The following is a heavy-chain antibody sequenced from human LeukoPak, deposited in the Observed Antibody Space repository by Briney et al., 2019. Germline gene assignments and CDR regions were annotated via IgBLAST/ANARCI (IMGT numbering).Heavy chain of an antibody. V-gene: IGHV3-33*01. CDR3: ARAGYSGYDLRYYFDY. CDR2: IWYDGSNK. Sequence: GRSLRLSCAASGFTFSSYGMHWVRQAPGKGLEWVAVIWYDGSNKYYADSVKGRFTISRDNSKNTLYLQMNSLRAEDTAVYYCARAGYSGYDLRYYFDYWGQGTLVTVSS. CDR1: GFTFSSYG. J-gene: IGHJ4*02. D-gene: IGHD5-12*01.